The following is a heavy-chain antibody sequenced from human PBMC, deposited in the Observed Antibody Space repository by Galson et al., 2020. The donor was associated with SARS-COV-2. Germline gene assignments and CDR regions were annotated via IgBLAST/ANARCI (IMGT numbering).Heavy chain of an antibody. CDR3: ARHGGLTGDRGWFDP. Sequence: ETLSLTCTVSGGSISSSSYYWGWIRQPPGKGLEWIGSIYYSGSTYYNPSLKSRVTISVDTSKNQFSLKLSSVTAADTAVYYCARHGGLTGDRGWFDPWGQGTLVTVSS. CDR2: IYYSGST. D-gene: IGHD7-27*01. J-gene: IGHJ5*02. CDR1: GGSISSSSYY. V-gene: IGHV4-39*01.